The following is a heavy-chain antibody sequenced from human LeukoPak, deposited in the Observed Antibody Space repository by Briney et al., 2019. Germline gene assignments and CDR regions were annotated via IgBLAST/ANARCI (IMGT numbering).Heavy chain of an antibody. CDR3: ARLRWQLVGPYFDY. D-gene: IGHD1-26*01. V-gene: IGHV4-59*01. Sequence: SETLSLTRSFSGDSISTYYWSWIRQSPGKGLEWIGHIYSSGNTDYNSSLKSRVTISVDTSKSQFSLRLSSVTATDTAVYYCARLRWQLVGPYFDYWGQGILVTVSS. J-gene: IGHJ4*02. CDR1: GDSISTYY. CDR2: IYSSGNT.